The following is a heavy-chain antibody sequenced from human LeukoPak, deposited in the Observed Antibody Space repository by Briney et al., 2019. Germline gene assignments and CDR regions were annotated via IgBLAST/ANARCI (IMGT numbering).Heavy chain of an antibody. Sequence: SETLSLTCAVSGGSISSGGYSWSWIRQPPGKGLEWIGYIYHSGSTYYNPSLKSRVTISVDRSKNQFSLKLSSVTAADTAVCYCARARGIAAAGTWAYYYYGMDVWGQGTTVTVSS. V-gene: IGHV4-30-2*01. J-gene: IGHJ6*02. CDR1: GGSISSGGYS. CDR2: IYHSGST. D-gene: IGHD6-13*01. CDR3: ARARGIAAAGTWAYYYYGMDV.